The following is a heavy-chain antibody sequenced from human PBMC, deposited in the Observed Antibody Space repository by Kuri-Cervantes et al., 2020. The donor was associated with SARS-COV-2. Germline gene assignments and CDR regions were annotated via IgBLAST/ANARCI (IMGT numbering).Heavy chain of an antibody. J-gene: IGHJ5*02. V-gene: IGHV4-34*01. CDR1: GGSFSGYY. CDR2: INHSGST. CDR3: ARGQARLRGWFDP. D-gene: IGHD6-25*01. Sequence: SQTLSLTCAVYGGSFSGYYWSWIRQPPGKGLEWIGEINHSGSTNYNPSLKSRVTISVDTSKNQSSLKLSSVTAADTAVYYCARGQARLRGWFDPWGQGTLVTVSS.